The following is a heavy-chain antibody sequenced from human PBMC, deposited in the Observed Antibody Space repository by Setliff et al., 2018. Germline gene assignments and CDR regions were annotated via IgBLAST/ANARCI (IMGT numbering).Heavy chain of an antibody. V-gene: IGHV4-39*01. D-gene: IGHD1-1*01. CDR2: IYHGGKT. CDR3: ARTGTYRYFDS. J-gene: IGHJ4*02. Sequence: PSETLSLTCTVSGGSISSGVYYWGWIRQPPGKGLEWIGRIYHGGKTYYNTSLESRLTISVDTSKNQFSLKLRSVTAADTAVYHCARTGTYRYFDSWGQGTLVTVSS. CDR1: GGSISSGVYY.